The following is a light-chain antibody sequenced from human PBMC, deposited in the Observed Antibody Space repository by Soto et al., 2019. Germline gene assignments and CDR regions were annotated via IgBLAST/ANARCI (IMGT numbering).Light chain of an antibody. Sequence: QSVLTQPPSVSAAPGQKVIISCSGNSSNICKNYVFWYQQFPGTAPKLLIYDNYKRPSGIPDRFSVSKSGASATLAITGLHTGDEADYYCGAWDTSLRAVVFGGGTQLTV. CDR1: SSNICKNY. V-gene: IGLV1-51*01. J-gene: IGLJ2*01. CDR2: DNY. CDR3: GAWDTSLRAVV.